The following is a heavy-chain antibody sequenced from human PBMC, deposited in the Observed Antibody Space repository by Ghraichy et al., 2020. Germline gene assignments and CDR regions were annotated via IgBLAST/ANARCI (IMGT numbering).Heavy chain of an antibody. V-gene: IGHV3-48*02. D-gene: IGHD4-23*01. CDR3: ARGSTVVRYFYYDGMDV. Sequence: GGSLRLSCVGSGFTFDSYSMNWVRQAPGKGLEWVSYITSSSRTISYADSVKGRFTVSRYNAKNSLYLQMKSLRDEDTAVYYCARGSTVVRYFYYDGMDVWGQGTTVTGSS. CDR2: ITSSSRTI. J-gene: IGHJ6*02. CDR1: GFTFDSYS.